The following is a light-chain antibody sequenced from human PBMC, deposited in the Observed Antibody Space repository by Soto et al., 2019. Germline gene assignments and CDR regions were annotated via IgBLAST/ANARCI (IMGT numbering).Light chain of an antibody. J-gene: IGKJ2*01. Sequence: EMVMTQSPATLSVSPGERATLSCRASQSVSSSYLAWYQQKPGQAPRLLIYGASTRATGIPARFSGSGSGTEFTLTISSLQSEDFAVYYCQQYNNCPQTFGQGTKLEIK. CDR2: GAS. CDR3: QQYNNCPQT. V-gene: IGKV3-15*01. CDR1: QSVSSSY.